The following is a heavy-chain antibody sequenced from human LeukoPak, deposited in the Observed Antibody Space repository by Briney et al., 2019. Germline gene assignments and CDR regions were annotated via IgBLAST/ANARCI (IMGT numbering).Heavy chain of an antibody. CDR3: ARTAGRSYYYYYMDV. CDR2: IYHSGST. J-gene: IGHJ6*03. D-gene: IGHD6-13*01. Sequence: SETLSLTCTVSGGSISSSSYYRGWIRQPPGKGLEWIGSIYHSGSTYYNPSLKSRVTISVDTSKNQFSLKLSSVTAADTAVYYCARTAGRSYYYYYMDVWGKGTTVTVSS. CDR1: GGSISSSSYY. V-gene: IGHV4-39*07.